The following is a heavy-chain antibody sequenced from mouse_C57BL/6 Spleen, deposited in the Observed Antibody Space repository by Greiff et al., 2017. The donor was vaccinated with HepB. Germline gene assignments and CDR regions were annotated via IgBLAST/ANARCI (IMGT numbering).Heavy chain of an antibody. Sequence: QVQLQQSGPELVKPGASVKISCKASGYAFSSSWMNWVKQRPGKGLEWIGRIYPGDGDTNYNGKFKGKATLTADKSSSTAYMQLSSLTSEDSAVYFCALIYYDYAFDYWGQGTTLTVSS. V-gene: IGHV1-82*01. CDR2: IYPGDGDT. CDR1: GYAFSSSW. D-gene: IGHD2-4*01. J-gene: IGHJ2*01. CDR3: ALIYYDYAFDY.